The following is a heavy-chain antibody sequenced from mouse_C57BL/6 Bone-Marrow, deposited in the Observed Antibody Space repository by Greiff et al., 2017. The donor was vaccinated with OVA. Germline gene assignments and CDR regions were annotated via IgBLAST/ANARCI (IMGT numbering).Heavy chain of an antibody. V-gene: IGHV1-81*01. CDR1: GYTFTSYG. D-gene: IGHD2-4*01. Sequence: VQLQQSGAELARPGASVKLSCKASGYTFTSYGISWVKQRTGQGLEWIGEIYPRSGNTYYNDKFKGKATLTADKSSSTAYMELRSLTSEDSAVYFCARRGGIYDYDGTGYAMDDWGQGTSVTVSA. CDR3: ARRGGIYDYDGTGYAMDD. J-gene: IGHJ4*01. CDR2: IYPRSGNT.